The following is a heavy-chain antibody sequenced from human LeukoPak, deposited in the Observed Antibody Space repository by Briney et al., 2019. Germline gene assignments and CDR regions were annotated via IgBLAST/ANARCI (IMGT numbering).Heavy chain of an antibody. J-gene: IGHJ5*02. Sequence: PSETLSLTCAVYGGSFSGYYWSWIRQPPGKGLEWIGEINHSGSTNYNPSLKSRVTISVDTSKNQFSLKLSSVTAADTAVYYCARQEGRKNWFDPWGQGTLVTVSS. CDR3: ARQEGRKNWFDP. CDR1: GGSFSGYY. CDR2: INHSGST. V-gene: IGHV4-34*01.